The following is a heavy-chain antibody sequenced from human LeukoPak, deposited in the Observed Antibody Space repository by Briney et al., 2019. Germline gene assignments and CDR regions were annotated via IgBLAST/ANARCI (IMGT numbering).Heavy chain of an antibody. V-gene: IGHV5-51*01. D-gene: IGHD3-22*01. CDR2: IYHGDSEP. CDR3: ARRQNYYDSSGSNDFDY. CDR1: GDRFTSYW. J-gene: IGHJ4*02. Sequence: GESLKFSCKASGDRFTSYWIGWVRQMPGKGLEWMGIIYHGDSEPSYSPPFQGQVTISADKSISTAYLQWSSLKASDTAMYYCARRQNYYDSSGSNDFDYWGQGTLVTVSS.